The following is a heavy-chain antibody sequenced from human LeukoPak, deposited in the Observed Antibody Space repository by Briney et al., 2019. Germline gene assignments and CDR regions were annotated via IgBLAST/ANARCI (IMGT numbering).Heavy chain of an antibody. Sequence: ASVKVSCKASGYTFTSYGISWVRQAPGQGLEWMGWISAYNGNTNYAQKLQGRVTLTTDTSTSTAYMELRSLRSDDTAVYYCARDQHVWGSYRTFDYWGQGTLVTVSS. CDR3: ARDQHVWGSYRTFDY. J-gene: IGHJ4*02. D-gene: IGHD3-16*02. V-gene: IGHV1-18*01. CDR2: ISAYNGNT. CDR1: GYTFTSYG.